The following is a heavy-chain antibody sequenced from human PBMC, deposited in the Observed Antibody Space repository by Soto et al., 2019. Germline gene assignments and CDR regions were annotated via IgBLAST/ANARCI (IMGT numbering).Heavy chain of an antibody. J-gene: IGHJ4*02. CDR3: ARWGCSGSNCNLNQRSFDL. V-gene: IGHV3-33*01. CDR2: IWHDGSNK. Sequence: QVQLVESGGGVVQPGRSLRLSCAASGFIFNEYGMHWVRQAPGKGLEWVAVIWHDGSNKYYADSVKGRFTFSRDNSKNTMSLQMNRLRVEDTAIYYCARWGCSGSNCNLNQRSFDLWGQGTLVTVSS. D-gene: IGHD2-15*01. CDR1: GFIFNEYG.